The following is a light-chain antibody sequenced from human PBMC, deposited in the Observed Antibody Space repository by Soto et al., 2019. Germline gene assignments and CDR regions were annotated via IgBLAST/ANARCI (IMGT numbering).Light chain of an antibody. CDR3: QQYNTWVYT. CDR2: GAS. J-gene: IGKJ2*01. V-gene: IGKV3-15*01. CDR1: QYISSN. Sequence: EVVLTQSPATLSVSPGERVTLSCRASQYISSNLAWYQQKPGQAPRLLIHGASSRATGIPTRFSGSMSGTEFTLAISSLQSEDSAVYYCQQYNTWVYTFGQGTNLEIK.